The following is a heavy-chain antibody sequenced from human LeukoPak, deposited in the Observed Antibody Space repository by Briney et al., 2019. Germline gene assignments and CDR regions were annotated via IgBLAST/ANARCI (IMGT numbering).Heavy chain of an antibody. CDR1: GGSISSYY. J-gene: IGHJ6*02. Sequence: PSETLSLTCTVSGGSISSYYWSWIRQPPGKGLEWIGYIYYSGSTNYNPSLKSRVTISVDTSKNQFSLKLSSVTAADTAVYYCARLGAFNYYYYGMDVWGQGTTVTVSS. D-gene: IGHD1-26*01. CDR3: ARLGAFNYYYYGMDV. V-gene: IGHV4-59*12. CDR2: IYYSGST.